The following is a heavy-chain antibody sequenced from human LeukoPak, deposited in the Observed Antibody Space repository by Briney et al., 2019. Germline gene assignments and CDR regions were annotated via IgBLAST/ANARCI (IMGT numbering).Heavy chain of an antibody. CDR2: IYPGDSDT. D-gene: IGHD4-17*01. Sequence: GESLNISCKGSGYSFTSYWIGWVPQIPGKGLEWMGIIYPGDSDTKYSPSFQGQVTISADKSISTSYLQWTSLKASDTAMYYCAIHRYGDYRGYWGQGTLVTVSS. J-gene: IGHJ4*02. CDR3: AIHRYGDYRGY. CDR1: GYSFTSYW. V-gene: IGHV5-51*01.